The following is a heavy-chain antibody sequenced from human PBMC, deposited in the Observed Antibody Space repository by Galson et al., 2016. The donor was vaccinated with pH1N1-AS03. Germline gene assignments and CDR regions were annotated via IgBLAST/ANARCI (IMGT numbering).Heavy chain of an antibody. CDR2: IKEDGSEK. D-gene: IGHD6-25*01. V-gene: IGHV3-7*04. CDR3: ARAGIAASYFHCYYLDV. J-gene: IGHJ6*03. Sequence: SLRLSCAASGFTFSSYWMSWVRQAPGKGLEWVANIKEDGSEKYYVDSVKGRFTISRDNGKNSLYLQMNSLRAEDTAVYFCARAGIAASYFHCYYLDVWGKGTTVTVSS. CDR1: GFTFSSYW.